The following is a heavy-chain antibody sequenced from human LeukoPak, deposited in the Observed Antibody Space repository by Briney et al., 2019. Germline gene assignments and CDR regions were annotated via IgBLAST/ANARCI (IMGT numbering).Heavy chain of an antibody. CDR3: AKDRHSTYYYGMDV. CDR1: GFTFSSYG. J-gene: IGHJ6*02. CDR2: ISYDGSNK. D-gene: IGHD4-11*01. V-gene: IGHV3-30*18. Sequence: GGSLRLSCAASGFTFSSYGMHWVRQAPGKGLERVAVISYDGSNKYYADSVKGRFTISRDNSKNTLYLQMDSLRAEDTAVYYCAKDRHSTYYYGMDVWGQGTTVTVSS.